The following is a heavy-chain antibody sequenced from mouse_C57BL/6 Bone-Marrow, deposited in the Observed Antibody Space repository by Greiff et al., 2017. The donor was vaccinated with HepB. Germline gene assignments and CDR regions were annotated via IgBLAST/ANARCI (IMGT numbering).Heavy chain of an antibody. Sequence: VQLQQPGAELVKPGASVKLSCKASGYTFTSYWMHWVKQRPGRGLEWIGRIDPNSGGTKYNEKFKSKATLTADKSSSTAYMELRSLTSEDSAVYFCARRIYDGYYGVAYWGQGTLVTVSA. CDR1: GYTFTSYW. CDR3: ARRIYDGYYGVAY. CDR2: IDPNSGGT. V-gene: IGHV1-62-3*01. D-gene: IGHD2-3*01. J-gene: IGHJ3*01.